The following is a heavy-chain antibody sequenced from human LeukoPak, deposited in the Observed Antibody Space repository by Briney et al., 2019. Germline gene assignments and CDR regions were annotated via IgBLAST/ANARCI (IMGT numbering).Heavy chain of an antibody. CDR1: GGSISSGGYY. J-gene: IGHJ3*02. D-gene: IGHD1-26*01. V-gene: IGHV4-30-2*01. Sequence: KPSQTLSLTCTVSGGSISSGGYYWSWIRQPPGKGLEWIGYIYHSGSTYYNPSLKSRVTISVDRSKNQFSLKLSSVTAADTAVYYCARVGRERIKSGAFDIWGQGTMVTVSS. CDR3: ARVGRERIKSGAFDI. CDR2: IYHSGST.